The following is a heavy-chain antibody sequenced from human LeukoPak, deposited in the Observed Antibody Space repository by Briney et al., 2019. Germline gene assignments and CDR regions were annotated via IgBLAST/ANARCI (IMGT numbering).Heavy chain of an antibody. CDR3: ARDKGHSYGRYFDP. V-gene: IGHV4-59*01. J-gene: IGHJ5*02. Sequence: SETLSLTCSVAGGSISTYYWNWIRQTPGKGLEWIGHISNGNTDYNPSLKSPVTISVDTSKNQFSLKLTSVTAADTAVYYCARDKGHSYGRYFDPWGQGALVIVSS. CDR2: ISNGNT. D-gene: IGHD5-18*01. CDR1: GGSISTYY.